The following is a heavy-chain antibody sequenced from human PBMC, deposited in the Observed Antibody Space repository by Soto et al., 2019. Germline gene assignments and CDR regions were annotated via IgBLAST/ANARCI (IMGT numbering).Heavy chain of an antibody. D-gene: IGHD2-15*01. CDR3: AIPFDCSGGSCYFPW. V-gene: IGHV3-23*01. CDR1: GFTFSSYA. Sequence: EVQLLESGGGLVQPGGSLRLSCAASGFTFSSYAMSWVRQAPGKGLEWVSAISGSGGSTYYADSVKGRFTISRDNSKNTLYLQMNSLRAEDTAVYYCAIPFDCSGGSCYFPWWGQGTLVTVSS. J-gene: IGHJ4*02. CDR2: ISGSGGST.